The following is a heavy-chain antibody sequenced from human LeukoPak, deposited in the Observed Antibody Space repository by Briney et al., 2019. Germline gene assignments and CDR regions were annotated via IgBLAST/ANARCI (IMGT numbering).Heavy chain of an antibody. V-gene: IGHV3-23*01. Sequence: PGGSLRLSCAVSRFAFSNYGMSWVRQAPGKGLEWVSAISGSGGSTYYADSVKGRFTISRDNSKNTLYLQMNSLRAEDTAVYYCAKDPNYSPFDYWGQGTLVTVSS. J-gene: IGHJ4*02. CDR2: ISGSGGST. D-gene: IGHD1-7*01. CDR3: AKDPNYSPFDY. CDR1: RFAFSNYG.